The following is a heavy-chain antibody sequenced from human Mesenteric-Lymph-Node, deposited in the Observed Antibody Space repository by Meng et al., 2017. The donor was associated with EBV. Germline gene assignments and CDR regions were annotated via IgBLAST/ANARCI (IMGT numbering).Heavy chain of an antibody. D-gene: IGHD3-10*01. V-gene: IGHV4-34*02. CDR3: ARFGAILRGFDY. J-gene: IGHJ4*02. CDR2: INHSGST. CDR1: GGSFSGYY. Sequence: VQLQQGGAGLLKPSGTLSLTCAVYGGSFSGYYWSWIRQPPGKGLEWIGEINHSGSTNYNPSLKSRVTISVDTSKNQFSLKLSSVTAADTAVYYCARFGAILRGFDYWGQGTLVTVSS.